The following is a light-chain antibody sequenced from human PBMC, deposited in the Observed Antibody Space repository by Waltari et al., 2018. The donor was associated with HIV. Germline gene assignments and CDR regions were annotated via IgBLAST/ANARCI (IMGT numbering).Light chain of an antibody. CDR3: QQHYTTPLT. J-gene: IGKJ4*01. CDR1: QSVLYSSNNKNY. CDR2: WAS. V-gene: IGKV4-1*01. Sequence: DIVMTQSPDSLAVSLGERAPINCKSSQSVLYSSNNKNYLAWYQQKPGQPPKLLIYWASARESGVPDRFSASGSGTDFTLTISSLQAEDVAVYYCQQHYTTPLTFGGGTKVEI.